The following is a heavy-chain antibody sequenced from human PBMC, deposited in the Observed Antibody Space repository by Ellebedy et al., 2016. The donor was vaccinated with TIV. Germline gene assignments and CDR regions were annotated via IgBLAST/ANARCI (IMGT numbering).Heavy chain of an antibody. CDR3: ARDSSHTYYYGSGGFDC. CDR1: GGSISSSSYY. V-gene: IGHV4-39*07. CDR2: IYYSGST. Sequence: SETLSLTCTVSGGSISSSSYYWGWIRQPPGKGLEWIGSIYYSGSTYYNPSLKSRVTISVDTSKNQFSLKLSSVTAADTAVYYCARDSSHTYYYGSGGFDCWGQGTLVTVSS. D-gene: IGHD3-10*01. J-gene: IGHJ4*02.